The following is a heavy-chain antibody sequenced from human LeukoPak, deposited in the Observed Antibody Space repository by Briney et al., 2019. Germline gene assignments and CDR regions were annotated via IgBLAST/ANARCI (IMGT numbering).Heavy chain of an antibody. CDR3: ATPPTGTTTTGEFYFDS. J-gene: IGHJ4*02. D-gene: IGHD1-1*01. CDR2: IIPLFGSA. Sequence: SVKVSFKASGGTFSSYTIAWVRQAPGQGLEWLGGIIPLFGSANYAQKFQGRVTITADESTSTAYMELSSLRSEDTAVYYCATPPTGTTTTGEFYFDSWGQGTLVTVSA. CDR1: GGTFSSYT. V-gene: IGHV1-69*13.